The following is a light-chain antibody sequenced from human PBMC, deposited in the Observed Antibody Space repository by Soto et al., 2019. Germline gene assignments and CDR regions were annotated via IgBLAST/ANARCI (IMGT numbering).Light chain of an antibody. CDR3: QQRSNWPPIT. CDR2: GAS. J-gene: IGKJ5*01. Sequence: EIVMTQSPATLSVSPGERATLSCRASQSVRTNVAWYQQIPGQAPRLLVYGASTRATGVPARFTGSGSGTDFTLTISSLEPEDFAVYYCQQRSNWPPITFGQGTRLEI. CDR1: QSVRTN. V-gene: IGKV3-15*01.